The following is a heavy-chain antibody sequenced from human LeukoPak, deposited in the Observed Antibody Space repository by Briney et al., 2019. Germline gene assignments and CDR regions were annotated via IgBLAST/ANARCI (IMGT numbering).Heavy chain of an antibody. CDR2: ISGSGGST. CDR1: GFTFSSYA. CDR3: ATRGHLDQAYYYGSGSYRDYGMDV. V-gene: IGHV3-23*01. J-gene: IGHJ6*02. D-gene: IGHD3-10*01. Sequence: GGSLRLSCAASGFTFSSYAMSWVRQAPGKGLEWVSAISGSGGSTYYADSVKGRFTISRDNSKNTLYLQMNSLRAEDTAVYYCATRGHLDQAYYYGSGSYRDYGMDVWGQGTTVTVS.